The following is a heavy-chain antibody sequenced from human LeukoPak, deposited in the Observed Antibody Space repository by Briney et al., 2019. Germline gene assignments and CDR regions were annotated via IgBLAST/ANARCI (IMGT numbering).Heavy chain of an antibody. CDR3: ARAPRDSGWYPPWYFDY. Sequence: GGPLRLSCAASGFTFSSYWMSWVRQAPGKGLEWVANIKQDGSEKYYVDSVKGRFTISRDNAKNSLYLQMNSLRAEDTAVYYCARAPRDSGWYPPWYFDYWGQGTLVTVSS. J-gene: IGHJ4*02. CDR1: GFTFSSYW. D-gene: IGHD6-19*01. CDR2: IKQDGSEK. V-gene: IGHV3-7*01.